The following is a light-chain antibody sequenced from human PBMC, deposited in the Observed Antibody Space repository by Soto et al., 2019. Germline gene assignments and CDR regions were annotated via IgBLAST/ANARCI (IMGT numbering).Light chain of an antibody. CDR1: QSVLYSSNNKNY. V-gene: IGKV4-1*01. Sequence: DIVRTQSPDSLAVSLGERAAINCKSSQSVLYSSNNKNYLAWYQQKPGQPPKLLIYWASTRESGVPDRFSGSGSGTDFTLTISSLQAEDVAVYYCQQYYSNPITFGQGTRLEIK. J-gene: IGKJ5*01. CDR3: QQYYSNPIT. CDR2: WAS.